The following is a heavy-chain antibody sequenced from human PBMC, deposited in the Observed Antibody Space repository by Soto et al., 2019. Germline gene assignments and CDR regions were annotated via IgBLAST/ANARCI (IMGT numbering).Heavy chain of an antibody. J-gene: IGHJ6*02. CDR2: IKQDGSEK. Sequence: AASLRLSCAASGFTFSSYWMSWVRQAPGKGLKWVANIKQDGSEKYYVDSVKGRFTISRDNAKNSLYLQMNSLRAEDTAVYYCARARVVPAAIMYYYYGMDVWGQGTTVTVSS. CDR3: ARARVVPAAIMYYYYGMDV. V-gene: IGHV3-7*01. D-gene: IGHD2-2*02. CDR1: GFTFSSYW.